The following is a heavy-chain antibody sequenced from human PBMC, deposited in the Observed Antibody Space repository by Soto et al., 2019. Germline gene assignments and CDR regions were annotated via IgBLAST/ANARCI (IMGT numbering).Heavy chain of an antibody. CDR1: GFTFSSYG. CDR3: AKPPQAYCGGDCYSSYFDY. V-gene: IGHV3-30*18. Sequence: QVQLVESGGGVVQPGRSLRLSCAASGFTFSSYGMHWVRQAPGKGLEWVAVISYDGSNKYYADSVKGRFTISRDNSKNTLYLQMNSLRAEDTAVYYCAKPPQAYCGGDCYSSYFDYWGQGTLVTVSS. CDR2: ISYDGSNK. D-gene: IGHD2-21*02. J-gene: IGHJ4*02.